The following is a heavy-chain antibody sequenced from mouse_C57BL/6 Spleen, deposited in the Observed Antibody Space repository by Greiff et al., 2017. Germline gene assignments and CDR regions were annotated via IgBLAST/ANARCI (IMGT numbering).Heavy chain of an antibody. CDR3: ASATDYAMDY. J-gene: IGHJ4*01. CDR2: ISYSGST. D-gene: IGHD1-1*01. Sequence: EVQLQQSGPGMVKPSQSLSLTCTVTGYSITSGYDWHWIRHFPGNKLEWMGYISYSGSTNYNPSLKSRISITHDTSKNHFFLKLNSVTTEDTATYYCASATDYAMDYWGQGTSVTVSS. V-gene: IGHV3-1*01. CDR1: GYSITSGYD.